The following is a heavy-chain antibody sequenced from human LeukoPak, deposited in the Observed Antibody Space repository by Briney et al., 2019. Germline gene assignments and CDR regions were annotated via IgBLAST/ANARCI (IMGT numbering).Heavy chain of an antibody. D-gene: IGHD2-15*01. CDR2: IHYIGST. Sequence: SETLSLTCTVSGGSISGYYWSWIRQPPGKGLEWIGYIHYIGSTNYNPSLKSRVTISVDTSKNQFSLKLNSVTAADTAVYYCARSPGGGFDIWGQGTMVTVSS. V-gene: IGHV4-59*01. CDR1: GGSISGYY. J-gene: IGHJ3*02. CDR3: ARSPGGGFDI.